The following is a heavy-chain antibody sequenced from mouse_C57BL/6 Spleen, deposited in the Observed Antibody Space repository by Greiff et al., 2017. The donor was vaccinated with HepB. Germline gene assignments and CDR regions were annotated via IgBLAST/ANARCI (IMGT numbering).Heavy chain of an antibody. D-gene: IGHD1-1*01. CDR2: SDGGSYT. J-gene: IGHJ1*03. Sequence: EVMLVESGGGLVKPGGSLKLSCAASGFTFSSYAISDGGSYTYYPDNVKGRFTISRDNAKNNLYLQMSHLKSEDTAMYYCARDDGSSSYWYFDVWGTGTTVTVSS. V-gene: IGHV5-4*01. CDR3: ARDDGSSSYWYFDV. CDR1: GFTFSSYA.